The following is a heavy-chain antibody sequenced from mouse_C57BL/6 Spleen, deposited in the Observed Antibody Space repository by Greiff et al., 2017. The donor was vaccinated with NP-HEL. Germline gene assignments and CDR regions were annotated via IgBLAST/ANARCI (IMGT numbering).Heavy chain of an antibody. CDR3: ARSYGNYGAMDY. Sequence: VQLQQSGAELVRPGASVKLSCKASGYTFTDYYINWVKQRPGQGLEWIARIYPGSGNTYYNEKFKGKATLTAEKSSSTAYMQLSSLTSEDSAVYFCARSYGNYGAMDYWGQGTSVTVSS. CDR1: GYTFTDYY. CDR2: IYPGSGNT. D-gene: IGHD2-1*01. J-gene: IGHJ4*01. V-gene: IGHV1-76*01.